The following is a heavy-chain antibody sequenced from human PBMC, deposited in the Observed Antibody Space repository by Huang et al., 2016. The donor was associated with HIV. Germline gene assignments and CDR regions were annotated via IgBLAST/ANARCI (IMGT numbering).Heavy chain of an antibody. V-gene: IGHV3-30*02. Sequence: QVQLVESGGGVVQPGGSLRLSCAASGFTFSGYGLQWVRQAPGKGLEWVAIIRYDGSNKYYADSVRGRFTISRDNSKNTLYLQRNSLRAEDTAVYYCAKGSMANAFDIWGQGTMVTVSS. J-gene: IGHJ3*02. CDR3: AKGSMANAFDI. CDR2: IRYDGSNK. CDR1: GFTFSGYG. D-gene: IGHD3-10*01.